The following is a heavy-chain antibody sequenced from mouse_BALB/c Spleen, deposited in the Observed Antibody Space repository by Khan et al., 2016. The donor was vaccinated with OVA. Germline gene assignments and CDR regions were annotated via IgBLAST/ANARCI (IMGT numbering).Heavy chain of an antibody. Sequence: VQLKQSGPELVRPGASVKISCKASGYSFTGYFMNWVMQSHGKSLEWIGRINPHIGETFYNQRFKDKATLPVDESSSTAHMELRSLASEDSAVYYWTRIYRSDFDYWGQGTTLTVSS. D-gene: IGHD1-1*01. J-gene: IGHJ2*01. CDR1: GYSFTGYF. CDR2: INPHIGET. V-gene: IGHV1-20*02. CDR3: TRIYRSDFDY.